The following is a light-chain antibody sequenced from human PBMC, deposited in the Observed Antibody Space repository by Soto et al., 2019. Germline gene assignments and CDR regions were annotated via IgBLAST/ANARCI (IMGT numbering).Light chain of an antibody. CDR2: AAS. Sequence: DIQLTQSPSFLSASVGDRVTITCRASQGISTYLAWYQQKPGKAPKLLIYAASTLQSGVTSRFSGSGSGTEFTLTISSLQPEDFATYYCQQLDTYPITFGQGTQLEIK. V-gene: IGKV1-9*01. J-gene: IGKJ5*01. CDR1: QGISTY. CDR3: QQLDTYPIT.